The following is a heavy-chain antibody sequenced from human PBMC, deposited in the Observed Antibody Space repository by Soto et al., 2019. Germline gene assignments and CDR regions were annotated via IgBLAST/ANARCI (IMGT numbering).Heavy chain of an antibody. CDR1: GFTFSSYS. CDR3: ASGIVVVPAAIDDAFDI. J-gene: IGHJ3*02. Sequence: PGGSLRLSCAASGFTFSSYSMNWVRQAPGKGLEWVSYISSSSSTIYYADSVKGRFTISRDNAKNSLYLQMNSLRDEDTAVYYCASGIVVVPAAIDDAFDIWGQGTMVTVSS. V-gene: IGHV3-48*02. D-gene: IGHD2-2*01. CDR2: ISSSSSTI.